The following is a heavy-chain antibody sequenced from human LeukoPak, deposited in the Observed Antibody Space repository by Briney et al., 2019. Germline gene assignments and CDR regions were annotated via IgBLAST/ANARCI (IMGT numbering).Heavy chain of an antibody. D-gene: IGHD6-19*01. CDR1: GFTFSSYA. V-gene: IGHV3-23*01. Sequence: QPGGSLRLSCAASGFTFSSYAMSWVRQAPGKGLEWVSAISGSGGSTYYADSVKGRFTISRDNSKNTLYLQMNSLRAEDTAVYYCAATGYSSGWYGYWGQGTLVTVSS. CDR2: ISGSGGST. J-gene: IGHJ4*02. CDR3: AATGYSSGWYGY.